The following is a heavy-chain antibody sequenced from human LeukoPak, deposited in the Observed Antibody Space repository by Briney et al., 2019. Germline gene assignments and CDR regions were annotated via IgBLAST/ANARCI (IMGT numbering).Heavy chain of an antibody. CDR3: ARGDRYDWDYYYYMDV. Sequence: PGGSLRLSCVASGFPLRSYVMNWVRQTPGKGLEWVSSISGSGDRTFYADSVKGRFSISRDNPKNSLYLQMNSLRAEDTAVHYCARGDRYDWDYYYYMDVWGKGTTVTISS. J-gene: IGHJ6*03. CDR2: ISGSGDRT. CDR1: GFPLRSYV. V-gene: IGHV3-23*01. D-gene: IGHD1-20*01.